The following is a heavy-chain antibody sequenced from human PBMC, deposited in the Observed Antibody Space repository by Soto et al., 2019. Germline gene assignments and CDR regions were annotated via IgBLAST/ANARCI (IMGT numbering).Heavy chain of an antibody. CDR3: ARESIAAVKRSERAFYHNCDY. V-gene: IGHV3-48*02. D-gene: IGHD6-13*01. J-gene: IGHJ4*02. CDR2: ISSSSSTI. Sequence: EVQLVESGGGLVQPGWSLRLSCAASGFTFSSYSMNWVRQAPGKGLEWVSYISSSSSTIYYADSVKGRFTISRDNAKNSLYLQMNSLRDEDTAVYYCARESIAAVKRSERAFYHNCDYWGQGTLVTVSS. CDR1: GFTFSSYS.